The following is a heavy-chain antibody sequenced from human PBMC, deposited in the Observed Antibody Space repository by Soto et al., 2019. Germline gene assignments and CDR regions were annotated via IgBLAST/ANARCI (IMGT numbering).Heavy chain of an antibody. Sequence: QVDLVQSGPEVKEPGAAVKVSCQTSGYKFSDFYIHWVRQAPGQGLEWMGLFSTTTNGATYSRKFQGRVTMTGDTATSTAYLDLRDMRSDDTAVYYCSRDLGPIASTASEYWGQGTLVTVSS. V-gene: IGHV1-46*03. D-gene: IGHD1-1*01. CDR3: SRDLGPIASTASEY. CDR1: GYKFSDFY. J-gene: IGHJ4*02. CDR2: FSTTTNGA.